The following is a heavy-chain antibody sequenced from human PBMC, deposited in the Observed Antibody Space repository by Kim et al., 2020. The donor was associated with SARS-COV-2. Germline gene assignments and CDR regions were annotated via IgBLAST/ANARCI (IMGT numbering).Heavy chain of an antibody. J-gene: IGHJ3*02. V-gene: IGHV1-24*01. Sequence: ASVKVSCKVSGYTLTELSMHWVRQAPGKGLEWMGGFDPEDGETIYAQKFQGRVTMTEDTSTDTAYMELSSLRSEDTAVYYCATFPYDILTGSKFDAFDIWGQGTMVTVSS. CDR2: FDPEDGET. CDR3: ATFPYDILTGSKFDAFDI. D-gene: IGHD3-9*01. CDR1: GYTLTELS.